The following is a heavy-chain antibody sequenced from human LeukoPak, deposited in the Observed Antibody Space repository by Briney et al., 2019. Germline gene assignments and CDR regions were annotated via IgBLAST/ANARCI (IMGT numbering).Heavy chain of an antibody. J-gene: IGHJ6*03. Sequence: SVKVSCKASGGTFSSYAISWVRQAPGQGLEWMGGIIPIFGIANYAQKFQGRVTITADESTSTAYMELSSLRSEDTAVYYCAWSGYPYYYMDVWGKGTTVTVSS. D-gene: IGHD3-3*01. V-gene: IGHV1-69*13. CDR1: GGTFSSYA. CDR3: AWSGYPYYYMDV. CDR2: IIPIFGIA.